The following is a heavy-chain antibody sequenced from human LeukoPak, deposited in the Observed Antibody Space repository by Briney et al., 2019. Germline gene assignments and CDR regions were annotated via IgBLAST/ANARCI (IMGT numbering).Heavy chain of an antibody. CDR2: IKSKTDGGTT. CDR1: GFTFSNAW. Sequence: GGSLRLSCAASGFTFSNAWMSWVRQAPGKGLEWVGRIKSKTDGGTTDYAAPVKGRFTISRDDSKNTLYLQMNSLRTEDTAVYYCTGCGGDCYSGFDYWGRGTLVTVSS. V-gene: IGHV3-15*01. J-gene: IGHJ4*02. D-gene: IGHD2-21*02. CDR3: TGCGGDCYSGFDY.